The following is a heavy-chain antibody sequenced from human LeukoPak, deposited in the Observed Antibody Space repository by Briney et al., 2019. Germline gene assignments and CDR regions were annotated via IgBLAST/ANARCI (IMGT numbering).Heavy chain of an antibody. V-gene: IGHV4-4*07. D-gene: IGHD1-14*01. J-gene: IGHJ6*02. CDR3: ARDPGAPVFYGMDV. CDR2: LYTSGST. Sequence: SETLSLTCTDPGGSISSYYWSSIRQPAGKGLEWIWRLYTSGSTNYNPSLKSRVTMSVDTSKNQFSLKLSSVTAADTAVYYCARDPGAPVFYGMDVWGQGTTVTVSS. CDR1: GGSISSYY.